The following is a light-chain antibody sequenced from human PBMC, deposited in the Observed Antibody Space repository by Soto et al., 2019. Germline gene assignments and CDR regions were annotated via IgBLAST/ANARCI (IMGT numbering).Light chain of an antibody. CDR2: KAS. J-gene: IGKJ1*01. V-gene: IGKV1-5*03. Sequence: DIQMTHSPSTLSASVGDRVTITCRASQSINSWLAWFQQKPGKAPKLLIYKASSLESGVPSRFSGSRSETEFTLTISSLQPDDFATYFCQQYNIYSWTFGQGTKVDIK. CDR1: QSINSW. CDR3: QQYNIYSWT.